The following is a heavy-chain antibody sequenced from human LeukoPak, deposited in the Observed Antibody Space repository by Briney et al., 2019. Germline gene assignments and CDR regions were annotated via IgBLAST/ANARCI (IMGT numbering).Heavy chain of an antibody. CDR1: GFTFNSYA. CDR3: ATGSRDSRPYYFDF. D-gene: IGHD3-10*01. Sequence: GGSLRLSCAASGFTFNSYAMSWVRQAPGKVLEWVSAVTGSGGDTYHADSVKGRFTISRDNSKNTLYLQMNSLRAEDTAVYYCATGSRDSRPYYFDFWGQGTLVTVSS. V-gene: IGHV3-23*01. J-gene: IGHJ4*02. CDR2: VTGSGGDT.